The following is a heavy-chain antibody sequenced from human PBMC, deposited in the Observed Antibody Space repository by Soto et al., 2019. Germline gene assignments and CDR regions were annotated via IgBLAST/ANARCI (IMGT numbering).Heavy chain of an antibody. Sequence: GGSLRLSCAASGFTFSSYAMSWVRQAPGKGLEWVSAISGSGGSTYYADSVKGRFTISRDNSKNTLYLQMNSLRAEDTAVYYCAKGWVGYYGSGSYYPTSYYYYYYMDVWGKGTTVTVSS. CDR2: ISGSGGST. CDR3: AKGWVGYYGSGSYYPTSYYYYYYMDV. V-gene: IGHV3-23*01. J-gene: IGHJ6*03. CDR1: GFTFSSYA. D-gene: IGHD3-10*01.